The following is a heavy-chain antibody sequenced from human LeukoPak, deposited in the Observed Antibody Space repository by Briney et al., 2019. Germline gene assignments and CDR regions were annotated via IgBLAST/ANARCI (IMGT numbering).Heavy chain of an antibody. V-gene: IGHV1-2*02. CDR2: INPNSGGT. J-gene: IGHJ4*02. CDR3: ARDSQRYSSSWYAY. Sequence: GASVKVSCKASGYTFTGYYMHWVRQAPGQGLEWMGWINPNSGGTNYAQKFQGRVTMTRDTSISTAYMELSRLRSDDTAVYYCARDSQRYSSSWYAYWGQGTLVTVSS. CDR1: GYTFTGYY. D-gene: IGHD6-13*01.